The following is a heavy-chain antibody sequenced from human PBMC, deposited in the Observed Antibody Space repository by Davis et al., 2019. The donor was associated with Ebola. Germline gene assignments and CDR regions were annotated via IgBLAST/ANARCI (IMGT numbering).Heavy chain of an antibody. CDR3: AKAKTTVTTYGDY. D-gene: IGHD4-17*01. CDR2: ISWDGGNT. CDR1: GFTFDDYT. V-gene: IGHV3-43*01. J-gene: IGHJ4*02. Sequence: GESLKISCAASGFTFDDYTMHWVRQAPGKGLEWVSLISWDGGNTYYADSVKGRFTISRDNSKNTLYLQMNSLRAEDTAVYYCAKAKTTVTTYGDYWGQGTLVTVSS.